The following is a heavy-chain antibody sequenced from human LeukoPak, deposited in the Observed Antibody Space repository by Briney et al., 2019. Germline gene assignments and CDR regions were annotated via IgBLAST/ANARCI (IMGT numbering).Heavy chain of an antibody. CDR2: IWYDGSNK. Sequence: GGSLRLSCAASGFTFSSYAMHWVRQAPGKGLEWVAVIWYDGSNKYYADSVKGRFTISRDNSKNTLYLQMNSLRAEDTAVYYCARPYCSGGSCYGFGYWGQGTLVTVSS. D-gene: IGHD2-15*01. V-gene: IGHV3-33*08. J-gene: IGHJ4*02. CDR3: ARPYCSGGSCYGFGY. CDR1: GFTFSSYA.